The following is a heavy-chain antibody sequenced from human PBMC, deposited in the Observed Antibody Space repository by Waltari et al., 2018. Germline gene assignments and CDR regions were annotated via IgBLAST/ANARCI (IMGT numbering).Heavy chain of an antibody. CDR3: AFNARGFDAFDI. CDR2: IKQDGSEK. J-gene: IGHJ3*02. V-gene: IGHV3-7*01. Sequence: EVQLVESGGGLVQPGGSLRLSCAASGFTFSSYWMSWVRQAPGKGLEWVANIKQDGSEKYYVDSVKGRFTISRDNTKNSLYLQMNSLRAEDTAVYYCAFNARGFDAFDIWGQGTMVTVSS. CDR1: GFTFSSYW. D-gene: IGHD2-8*01.